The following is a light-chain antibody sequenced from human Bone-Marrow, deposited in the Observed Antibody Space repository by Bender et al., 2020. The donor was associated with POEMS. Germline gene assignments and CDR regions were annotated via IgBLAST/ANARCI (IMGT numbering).Light chain of an antibody. V-gene: IGLV3-1*01. CDR3: QAWERSTAEVV. Sequence: SYEMTQPPSVSVSPGQTARITCSGDKLEDKYVSWYQQRPDQSPMLVMYEDSKRPSGVPERFSGSNSGNAATLTISGTQAMDEADYYCQAWERSTAEVVFGGGTKLTVL. CDR1: KLEDKY. CDR2: EDS. J-gene: IGLJ2*01.